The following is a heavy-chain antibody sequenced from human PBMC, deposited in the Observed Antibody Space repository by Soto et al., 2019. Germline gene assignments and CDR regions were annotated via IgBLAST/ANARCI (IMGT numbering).Heavy chain of an antibody. CDR2: ISAYNGNT. Sequence: QVQLVQSGAEVKKPGASVKVSCKASGYTFTSYGINWVRQAPGQGLEWMGWISAYNGNTNHAQKLQGRVTITTDTTTSTAYMALRSLTSDDTAVYYCARGTTVETASYWGQGTLVTVSS. CDR1: GYTFTSYG. V-gene: IGHV1-18*01. CDR3: ARGTTVETASY. D-gene: IGHD5-18*01. J-gene: IGHJ4*02.